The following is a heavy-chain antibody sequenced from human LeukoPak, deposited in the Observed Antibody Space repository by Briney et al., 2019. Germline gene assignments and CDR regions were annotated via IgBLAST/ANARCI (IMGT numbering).Heavy chain of an antibody. CDR1: GGSISSYY. CDR2: IYYSGST. D-gene: IGHD3-3*01. V-gene: IGHV4-59*08. CDR3: ARLYDCWSGYCMGGYYFDY. J-gene: IGHJ4*02. Sequence: SETLSLTCTVSGGSISSYYWRWIRQPPGKGLEWIGYIYYSGSTNYNPSLKSRVTISVDTSKNQFSLKLSSVTAADTAVYYCARLYDCWSGYCMGGYYFDYWGQGTLVTVSS.